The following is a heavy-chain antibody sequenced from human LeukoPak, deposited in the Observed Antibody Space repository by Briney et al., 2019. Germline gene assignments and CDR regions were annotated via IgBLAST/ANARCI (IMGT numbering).Heavy chain of an antibody. CDR2: INPSGGST. Sequence: GASVKVSCKASGYTFTSYYMHWVRQAPGQGLEWKGIINPSGGSTSYAQKFQGRVTMTRDTSTSTVYMELSSLRSEDTAVYYCAREGGLIVGAKRRAFDIWGQGTMVTVSS. D-gene: IGHD1-26*01. CDR3: AREGGLIVGAKRRAFDI. CDR1: GYTFTSYY. V-gene: IGHV1-46*01. J-gene: IGHJ3*02.